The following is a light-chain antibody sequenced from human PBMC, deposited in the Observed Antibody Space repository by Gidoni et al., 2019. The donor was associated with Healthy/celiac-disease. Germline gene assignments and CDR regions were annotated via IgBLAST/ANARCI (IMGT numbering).Light chain of an antibody. Sequence: EIVLTQSPGTLSLSPGERATLSCRASQSVSSSYLAWYQQKPGQAPRHLIYCASSMATGIPDRFSGSGSGTDFTLTISRLEPEDFAVYYCQQYGSSSITFGQGTRLEIK. CDR1: QSVSSSY. V-gene: IGKV3-20*01. J-gene: IGKJ5*01. CDR2: CAS. CDR3: QQYGSSSIT.